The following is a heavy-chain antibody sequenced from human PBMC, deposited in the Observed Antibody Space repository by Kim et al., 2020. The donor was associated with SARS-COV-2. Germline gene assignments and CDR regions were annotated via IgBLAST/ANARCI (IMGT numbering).Heavy chain of an antibody. J-gene: IGHJ6*03. Sequence: LKSRVTISVDTSKNQFSLQLSSVTAADTAVYYCARVTKGSSIYYYYYYMDVWGKGTTVTVSS. V-gene: IGHV4-34*01. CDR3: ARVTKGSSIYYYYYYMDV. D-gene: IGHD3-10*01.